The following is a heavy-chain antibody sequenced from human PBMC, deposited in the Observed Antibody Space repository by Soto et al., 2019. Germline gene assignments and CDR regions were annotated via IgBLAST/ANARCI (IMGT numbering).Heavy chain of an antibody. CDR2: INPYSRGT. CDR1: GYTFTGYY. J-gene: IGHJ4*02. CDR3: AKGSVAPAAMVVRYFYY. D-gene: IGHD2-2*01. V-gene: IGHV1-2*02. Sequence: QEQMVQSGAEVKRLGASVKVSCKASGYTFTGYYIHWVRQAPGQGPEWMGWINPYSRGTNDAQMFQGRVTLTRDTSISTAYMDLSMRRSDGAAVYYCAKGSVAPAAMVVRYFYYWGQGTLVTVSS.